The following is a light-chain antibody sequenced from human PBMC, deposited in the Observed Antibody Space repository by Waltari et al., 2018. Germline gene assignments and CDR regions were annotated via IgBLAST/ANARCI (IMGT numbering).Light chain of an antibody. Sequence: QSVLTQPPSASWTPGPRVPIPCSGGSSNFGRNVFTWYQQPPGKAPKLLIYRSDQRPSGVPDRFSGSKSGTSASLAISGLQSEDEADYYCAAWDDSLNGHWVFGGGTKVTVL. V-gene: IGLV1-44*01. CDR2: RSD. CDR3: AAWDDSLNGHWV. J-gene: IGLJ3*02. CDR1: SSNFGRNV.